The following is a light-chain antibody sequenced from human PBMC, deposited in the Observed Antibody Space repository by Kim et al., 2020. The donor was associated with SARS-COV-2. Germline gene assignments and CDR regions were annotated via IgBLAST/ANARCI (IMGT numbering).Light chain of an antibody. CDR3: LQHDEFPLT. V-gene: IGKV5-2*01. CDR2: EAT. J-gene: IGKJ2*01. CDR1: QDIDDD. Sequence: SATPGGKVSISCEASQDIDDDLNWYQQQPGEPAVFIIQEATTLVPGSPPRFSGSGYGTDFTLTIDDIKSEDAAFYFCLQHDEFPLTFGQGTKLEIK.